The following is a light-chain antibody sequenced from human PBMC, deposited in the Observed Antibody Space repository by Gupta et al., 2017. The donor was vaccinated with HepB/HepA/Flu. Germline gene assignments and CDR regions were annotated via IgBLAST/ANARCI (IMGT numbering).Light chain of an antibody. J-gene: IGKJ4*01. V-gene: IGKV3-11*01. CDR3: QQRGIWPLT. CDR2: DAS. Sequence: EIVLTQSPATLSLSPGERATLSCRASQSISSFLAWYQQKSGQAPRLLMYDASNRVTGIPARFSGSGSGTDFTLTISSLEPEDFAVYYCQQRGIWPLTFGGGTKVEI. CDR1: QSISSF.